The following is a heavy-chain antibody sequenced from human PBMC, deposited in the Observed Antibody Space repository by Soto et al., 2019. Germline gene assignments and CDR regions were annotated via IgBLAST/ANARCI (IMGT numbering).Heavy chain of an antibody. J-gene: IGHJ5*02. D-gene: IGHD3-3*01. CDR1: GGTFSSYA. CDR3: ARDRPILRLDDWWFDP. V-gene: IGHV1-69*13. CDR2: IIPIFGTA. Sequence: PGASVKVSCKASGGTFSSYAISWVRQAPGQGLEWMGGIIPIFGTANYAQKFQGRVTITADESTSTAYMELSSLRSEDTAVYYCARDRPILRLDDWWFDPWGQGTLVTVSS.